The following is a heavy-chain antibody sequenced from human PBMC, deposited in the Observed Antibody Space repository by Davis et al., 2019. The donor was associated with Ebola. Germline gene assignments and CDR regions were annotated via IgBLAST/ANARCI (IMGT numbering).Heavy chain of an antibody. CDR3: ARDPGRYSGSGLWFDP. CDR1: GFTFSSYG. V-gene: IGHV3-30*19. D-gene: IGHD6-13*01. Sequence: GESLKISCAASGFTFSSYGMHWVRQAPGKGLEWVAVISYDGSNKYYADSVKGRFTISRDNSKNTLYLQMNSLRAEYTPVYYCARDPGRYSGSGLWFDPWGQGTLVTVSS. CDR2: ISYDGSNK. J-gene: IGHJ5*02.